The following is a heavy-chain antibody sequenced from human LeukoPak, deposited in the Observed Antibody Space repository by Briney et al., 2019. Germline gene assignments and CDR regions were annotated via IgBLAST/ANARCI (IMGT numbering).Heavy chain of an antibody. D-gene: IGHD1-26*01. J-gene: IGHJ6*03. V-gene: IGHV3-21*01. CDR2: ISSSSSYI. CDR3: ARDPYSGAYGNTYYYYMDV. CDR1: GFTFSSYA. Sequence: GGSLRLSCAASGFTFSSYAMNWVRQAPGKGLEWVSSISSSSSYIYYADSVKGRFTISRDNAKNSLYLQMNSLTAEDTAVYYCARDPYSGAYGNTYYYYMDVWGKGTTVTISS.